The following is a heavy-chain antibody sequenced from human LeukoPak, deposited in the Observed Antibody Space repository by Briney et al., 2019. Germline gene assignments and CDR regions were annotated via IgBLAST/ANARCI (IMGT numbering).Heavy chain of an antibody. Sequence: SETLSLTSTVSGGSISSGGYYWSWIRQHPGKGLEWIGYIYYSGSTYYNPSLKSRVTISVDTSKNQFSLKLSSVTAADTAVYCCARIGLGYYDSSGYPSLGSYYFDYWGQGTLVTVSS. CDR3: ARIGLGYYDSSGYPSLGSYYFDY. J-gene: IGHJ4*02. CDR2: IYYSGST. V-gene: IGHV4-31*03. CDR1: GGSISSGGYY. D-gene: IGHD3-22*01.